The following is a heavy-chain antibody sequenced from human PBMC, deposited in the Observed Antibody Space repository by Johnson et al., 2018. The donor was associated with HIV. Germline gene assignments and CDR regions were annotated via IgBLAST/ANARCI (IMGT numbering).Heavy chain of an antibody. J-gene: IGHJ3*02. Sequence: QVQLVESGGGVVQPGGTLRLSCAASGFIFRTYGMHWVRQAPGKGLEWVAFIRYDGSNKYYADAVKGRFSISRDNSKNTLYLQMSSLRAEDTAVYYCAREGWDIVGVVASTRGRGAFDIWGQGTMVTVSS. D-gene: IGHD2-15*01. CDR3: AREGWDIVGVVASTRGRGAFDI. CDR2: IRYDGSNK. V-gene: IGHV3-30*02. CDR1: GFIFRTYG.